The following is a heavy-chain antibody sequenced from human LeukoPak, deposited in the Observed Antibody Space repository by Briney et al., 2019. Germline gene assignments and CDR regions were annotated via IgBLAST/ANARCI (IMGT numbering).Heavy chain of an antibody. CDR2: ISSSSLYT. CDR3: AGAARFGSVNDAFDI. Sequence: GGSLRLSCAASGFTFSDYSMSWIRQAPGKGLEWVSYISSSSLYTNYADSLKGRFTISRVNPKNSLFLQMNRLRAEDSAVYYCAGAARFGSVNDAFDIWGQGTMGTVSS. J-gene: IGHJ3*02. CDR1: GFTFSDYS. V-gene: IGHV3-11*05. D-gene: IGHD3-16*01.